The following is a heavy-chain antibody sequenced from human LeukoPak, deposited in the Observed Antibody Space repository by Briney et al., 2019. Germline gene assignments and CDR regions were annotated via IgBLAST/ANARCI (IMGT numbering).Heavy chain of an antibody. CDR3: ARRRMVRGAGYYYYMDV. Sequence: GGSLRLSCAASRFTFRNYAMHWVRQAPGKGLEWVAVISSDGTNKDYADSVKGRFSISRDNSKNTLYLQMNSLRAEDTAVYYCARRRMVRGAGYYYYMDVWGKGTTVTISS. CDR2: ISSDGTNK. D-gene: IGHD3-10*01. J-gene: IGHJ6*03. V-gene: IGHV3-30*04. CDR1: RFTFRNYA.